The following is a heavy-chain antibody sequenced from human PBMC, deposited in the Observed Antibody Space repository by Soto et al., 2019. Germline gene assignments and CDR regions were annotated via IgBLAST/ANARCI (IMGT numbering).Heavy chain of an antibody. D-gene: IGHD6-13*01. CDR3: ARQYSSSWYRGPHYYYMAV. V-gene: IGHV4-39*01. CDR2: IYYSGST. J-gene: IGHJ6*03. CDR1: GGSISSSSYY. Sequence: SETLSLTCTVSGGSISSSSYYWGWIRQPPGKGLEWIGSIYYSGSTYYNPSLKSRVTISVDTSKNQFSLKLSSVTAADTAVYYCARQYSSSWYRGPHYYYMAVWGKGTTVTVSS.